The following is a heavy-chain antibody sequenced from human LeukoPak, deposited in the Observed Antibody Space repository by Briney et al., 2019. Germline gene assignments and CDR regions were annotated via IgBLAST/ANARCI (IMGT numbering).Heavy chain of an antibody. CDR3: AKNSSGGYSDY. CDR1: GDTFTSSG. V-gene: IGHV1-18*01. Sequence: ASVKVSCKTSGDTFTSSGITWVRLAPGQGLEWMGWISTYSGYFKYAQNPQGRFTMTADTSTSTAYMELSSLRSDDTAVYYCAKNSSGGYSDYWGQGTLVTVSS. D-gene: IGHD6-19*01. J-gene: IGHJ4*02. CDR2: ISTYSGYF.